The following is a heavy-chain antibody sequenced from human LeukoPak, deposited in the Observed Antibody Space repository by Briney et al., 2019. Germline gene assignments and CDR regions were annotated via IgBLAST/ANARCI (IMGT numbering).Heavy chain of an antibody. J-gene: IGHJ4*02. CDR3: AKGGYSYEIYFDY. CDR1: GFTFSGYA. Sequence: PGGSLRLSCAASGFTFSGYAMSWVRQAPGKGLEWVSAISGSGGSTYYADSVKGRFTISRDNSKNTLYLQMNSLRAEDTAVYYCAKGGYSYEIYFDYWGQGTLVTVSS. CDR2: ISGSGGST. D-gene: IGHD5-18*01. V-gene: IGHV3-23*01.